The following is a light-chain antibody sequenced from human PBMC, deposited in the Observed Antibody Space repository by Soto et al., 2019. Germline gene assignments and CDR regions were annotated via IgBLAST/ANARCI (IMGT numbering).Light chain of an antibody. Sequence: QSVLTQPASVSGSPGQSITISCSGTTSDVGSYDFVSWYQHHPGKAPKLIIYDVNNRPSGLSNRFSGSKSGNTASLTISGLQTEDEADYYCCSYTSSHTRVFGTGTKLTVL. CDR1: TSDVGSYDF. CDR2: DVN. CDR3: CSYTSSHTRV. J-gene: IGLJ1*01. V-gene: IGLV2-14*01.